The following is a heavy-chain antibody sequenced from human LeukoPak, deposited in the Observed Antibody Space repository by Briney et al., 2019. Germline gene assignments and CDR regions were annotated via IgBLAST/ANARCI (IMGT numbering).Heavy chain of an antibody. Sequence: SETLSLTCAVYGGSFSGYYWSWIRQPPGKGLEWIGEINHSGSTNYNPSLKSRVTISVDTSKNQFSLKLSSVTAADTAVYYCAGGRSTMVRGVTFYYYYMDVWGKGTTVTVSS. CDR3: AGGRSTMVRGVTFYYYYMDV. V-gene: IGHV4-34*01. D-gene: IGHD3-10*01. J-gene: IGHJ6*03. CDR1: GGSFSGYY. CDR2: INHSGST.